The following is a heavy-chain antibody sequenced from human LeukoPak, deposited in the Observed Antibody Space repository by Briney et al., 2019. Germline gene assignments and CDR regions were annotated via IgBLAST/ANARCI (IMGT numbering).Heavy chain of an antibody. CDR3: ARARSSSYGKNRFDP. CDR2: INPNSGGT. D-gene: IGHD6-6*01. J-gene: IGHJ5*02. Sequence: ASVKVSCKASGYTFTGYYMHWVRQAPGQGLEWMGRINPNSGGTNYAQKFQGRVTMTRDTSISTAYMELSRLRSDDTAVYYCARARSSSYGKNRFDPWGQGTLVTVSS. V-gene: IGHV1-2*06. CDR1: GYTFTGYY.